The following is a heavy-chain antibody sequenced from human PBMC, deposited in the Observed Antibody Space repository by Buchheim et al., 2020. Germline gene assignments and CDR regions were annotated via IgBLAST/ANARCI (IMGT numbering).Heavy chain of an antibody. CDR2: ISGSGGST. Sequence: EVQLLESGGGLVQPGGSLRLSCAAYGFTFSSYAMSCVRQAPGKGLEWVSAISGSGGSTYYADSVKGRFTISRDNSKNTLYLQMNSLRAEDTAVYYCAKDRVSTDESTYYDYVWVSYRYNAQLIDVWGQGTL. J-gene: IGHJ4*02. V-gene: IGHV3-23*01. D-gene: IGHD3-16*02. CDR1: GFTFSSYA. CDR3: AKDRVSTDESTYYDYVWVSYRYNAQLIDV.